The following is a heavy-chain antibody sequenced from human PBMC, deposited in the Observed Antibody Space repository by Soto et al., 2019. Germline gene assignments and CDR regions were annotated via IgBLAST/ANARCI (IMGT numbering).Heavy chain of an antibody. Sequence: GATVKVSCKASGYTFTSYDINWVRQATGQGLEWMGWMNPNSGNTGYAQKFQGRVTMTRNTSISTAYMELSSLRSEDTAVYYCARWLYFREAGFDYWGQGTLVTVSS. D-gene: IGHD3-9*01. J-gene: IGHJ4*02. CDR1: GYTFTSYD. CDR3: ARWLYFREAGFDY. V-gene: IGHV1-8*01. CDR2: MNPNSGNT.